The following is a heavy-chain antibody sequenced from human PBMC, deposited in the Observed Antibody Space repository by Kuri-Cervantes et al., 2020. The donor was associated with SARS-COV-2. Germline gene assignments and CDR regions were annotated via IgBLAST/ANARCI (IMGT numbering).Heavy chain of an antibody. CDR2: ISGSGGST. J-gene: IGHJ5*02. D-gene: IGHD6-19*01. CDR3: AKVINSGAWFDP. V-gene: IGHV3-23*01. Sequence: GGSLRPSCAASGFTFSSYAMGWVRQAQGKGLEWVSAISGSGGSTYYADSVKGRFTISRDNSKNTLYLQMNSLRAEDTSVYYCAKVINSGAWFDPWGQGTLVTVSS. CDR1: GFTFSSYA.